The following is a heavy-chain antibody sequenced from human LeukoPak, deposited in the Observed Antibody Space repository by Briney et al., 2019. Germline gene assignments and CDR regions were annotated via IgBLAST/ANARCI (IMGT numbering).Heavy chain of an antibody. V-gene: IGHV1-2*02. Sequence: ASVKVSCKASGYTFTGYYMHWVRQAPGQGLEWMGWINPNSGGTNYAQRFQGRVTMTRDTSISTAYMELSRPRSDDTAVYYCARGPPNYYDSPYDAFDIWGQGTMVTVSS. D-gene: IGHD3-22*01. CDR1: GYTFTGYY. CDR3: ARGPPNYYDSPYDAFDI. J-gene: IGHJ3*02. CDR2: INPNSGGT.